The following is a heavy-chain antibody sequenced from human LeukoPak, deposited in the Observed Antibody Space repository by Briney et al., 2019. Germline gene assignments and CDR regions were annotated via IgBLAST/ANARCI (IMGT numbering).Heavy chain of an antibody. Sequence: SETLSLTCAVYGGSFSGYYWSWIRQPPGKGLEWIGEINHSGSTNYNPSLKSRVTISVDTSKNQFSLKLSSVTAADTAVYYCARGRHYGPYYYYYGMDVWGQGTTVTISS. CDR1: GGSFSGYY. V-gene: IGHV4-34*01. J-gene: IGHJ6*02. CDR3: ARGRHYGPYYYYYGMDV. CDR2: INHSGST. D-gene: IGHD3-10*01.